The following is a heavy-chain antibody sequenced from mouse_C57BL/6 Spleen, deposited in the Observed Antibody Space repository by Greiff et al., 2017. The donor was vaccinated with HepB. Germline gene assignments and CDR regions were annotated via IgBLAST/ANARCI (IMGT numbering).Heavy chain of an antibody. V-gene: IGHV1-26*01. D-gene: IGHD1-1*01. CDR3: ARPPYGSSFHWYFDV. CDR2: INPNNGGT. J-gene: IGHJ1*03. Sequence: VQLQQSGPELVKPGASVKISCKASGYTFTDYYMNWVKQSHGKSLEWIGDINPNNGGTSYNQKFKGKATLTVDKSSSTAYMELRSLTSEDSAVYYCARPPYGSSFHWYFDVWGTGTTVTVSS. CDR1: GYTFTDYY.